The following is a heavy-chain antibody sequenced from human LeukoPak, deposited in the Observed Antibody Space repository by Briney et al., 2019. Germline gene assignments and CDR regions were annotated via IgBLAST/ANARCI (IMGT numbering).Heavy chain of an antibody. Sequence: ASVKVSCKASGYTFTGYYMHWVRQAPGQGLEWMGWINPNSGGTNYAQKFQGRVTMTRDTSISTAYMELSRLRSDDTAVYYCARGGQWGLQSSYYYYIDVWGKGTTVTVSS. V-gene: IGHV1-2*02. CDR3: ARGGQWGLQSSYYYYIDV. J-gene: IGHJ6*03. CDR1: GYTFTGYY. D-gene: IGHD1-26*01. CDR2: INPNSGGT.